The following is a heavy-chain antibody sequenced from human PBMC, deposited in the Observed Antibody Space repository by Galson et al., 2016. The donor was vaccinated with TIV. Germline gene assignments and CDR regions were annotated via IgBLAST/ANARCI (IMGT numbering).Heavy chain of an antibody. CDR1: GFTFSNYG. Sequence: SLRLSCAASGFTFSNYGMDWVRQAPGKGLEWVAVVSFDGSNKYYADSVKGRFTISRDNSKNTLYLQMNSLTAEDTAVYYCAKEAPYGYYVGQYDSWGQGTLVTVSS. V-gene: IGHV3-30*18. CDR2: VSFDGSNK. J-gene: IGHJ4*02. D-gene: IGHD4-17*01. CDR3: AKEAPYGYYVGQYDS.